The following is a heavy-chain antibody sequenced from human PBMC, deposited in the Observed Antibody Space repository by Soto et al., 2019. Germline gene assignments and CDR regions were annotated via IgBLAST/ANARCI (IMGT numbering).Heavy chain of an antibody. CDR2: IYYSGTT. D-gene: IGHD2-2*01. Sequence: SETLSLTCTVSGGSISSSYWSWIRQPPGKGLEWIGYIYYSGTTSYNPSLKSRVSISLDTSKTQFYLKLSSVTAADTAMHYCARRDCSSNSCYFGFDPWGQGTLVNVSS. J-gene: IGHJ5*02. CDR3: ARRDCSSNSCYFGFDP. V-gene: IGHV4-59*08. CDR1: GGSISSSY.